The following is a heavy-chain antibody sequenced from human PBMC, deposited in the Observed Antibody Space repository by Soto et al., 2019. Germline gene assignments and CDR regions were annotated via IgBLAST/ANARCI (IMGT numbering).Heavy chain of an antibody. V-gene: IGHV3-33*06. CDR1: GFTFRDYG. J-gene: IGHJ4*02. CDR2: IWFDGSNK. CDR3: IKGDTIDPFHD. D-gene: IGHD5-18*01. Sequence: GGSLRLSCAASGFTFRDYGMHWVRQAPGKGLEWVAVIWFDGSNKFYADSVKDRFTISRDNSESTLFLQMNSLRVEDTAVYYCIKGDTIDPFHDWGQGALVTVSS.